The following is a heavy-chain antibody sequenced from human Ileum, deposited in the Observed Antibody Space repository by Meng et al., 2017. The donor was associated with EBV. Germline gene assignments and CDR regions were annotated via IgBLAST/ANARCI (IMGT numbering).Heavy chain of an antibody. V-gene: IGHV4-4*02. CDR2: IYHSGST. CDR3: ARESYSDSSGYYSLDY. D-gene: IGHD3-22*01. Sequence: QGPLQESGPGLVKPWGPLSLTCAVSGGSISSSNWWSWVRQPPGKGLEWIGEIYHSGSTNYNPSLKSRVTISVDKSKNQFSLKLSSVTAADTAVYYCARESYSDSSGYYSLDYWGQGSLVTVSS. CDR1: GGSISSSNW. J-gene: IGHJ4*02.